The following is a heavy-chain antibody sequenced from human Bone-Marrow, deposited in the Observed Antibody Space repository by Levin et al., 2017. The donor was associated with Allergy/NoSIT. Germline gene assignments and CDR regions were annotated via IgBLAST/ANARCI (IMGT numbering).Heavy chain of an antibody. CDR1: GGSMYASY. CDR2: VYHSGYT. V-gene: IGHV4-59*13. D-gene: IGHD3-3*01. CDR3: ARGNGVARNWFDP. Sequence: SQTLSLTCSVSGGSMYASYWTWIRQPPGKGLEWIGFVYHSGYTNSNPSLTNRVTISLDESKNQFSLTLTSVTAADTAIYYCARGNGVARNWFDPWGQGTLVIVSS. J-gene: IGHJ5*02.